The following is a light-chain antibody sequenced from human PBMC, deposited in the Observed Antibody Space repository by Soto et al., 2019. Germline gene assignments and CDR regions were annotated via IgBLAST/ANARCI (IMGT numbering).Light chain of an antibody. CDR1: QGISTW. J-gene: IGKJ1*01. CDR3: QQVTTFPRT. Sequence: DIQMTQYPSSVAAAVGDRVTITCRASQGISTWLAWYQHKPGTAPKLLIFGAFSLQRGVPSRFAGSGSGTDFTLTIKGLPPEDVATYCCQQVTTFPRTFGQGTKVEIK. CDR2: GAF. V-gene: IGKV1-12*01.